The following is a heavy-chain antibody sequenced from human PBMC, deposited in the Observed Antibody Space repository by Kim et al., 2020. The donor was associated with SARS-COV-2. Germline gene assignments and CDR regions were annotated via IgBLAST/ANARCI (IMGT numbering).Heavy chain of an antibody. D-gene: IGHD1-26*01. CDR3: AKYPSGNYGGVFDI. V-gene: IGHV4-39*01. Sequence: NPALKSRVTLSADTSRNQFSLKLSPVTAADTAVYYCAKYPSGNYGGVFDIWGQGKMVTVSS. J-gene: IGHJ3*02.